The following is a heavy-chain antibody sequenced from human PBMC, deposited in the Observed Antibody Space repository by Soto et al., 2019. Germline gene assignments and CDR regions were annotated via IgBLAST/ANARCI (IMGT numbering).Heavy chain of an antibody. CDR3: ARQYPSSSRHFDH. CDR1: GFTFRTYY. CDR2: ISAGSSDI. D-gene: IGHD6-6*01. J-gene: IGHJ4*02. V-gene: IGHV3-21*01. Sequence: VGSLRLSCAASGFTFRTYYMIWVRQAPGKGLEWVSSISAGSSDIYYAPSVKGRFTISRDNAKNSLYLQINSLRAEDTAVYYCARQYPSSSRHFDHWGQGTLVTAPQ.